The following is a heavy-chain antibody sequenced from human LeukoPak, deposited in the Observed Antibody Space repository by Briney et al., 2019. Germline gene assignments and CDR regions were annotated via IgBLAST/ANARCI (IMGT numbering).Heavy chain of an antibody. D-gene: IGHD3-22*01. J-gene: IGHJ3*02. CDR3: ARVIYDYYDSSGYSDAFDI. V-gene: IGHV4-59*01. CDR2: IYYSGST. CDR1: GGSINSYY. Sequence: PSETLSLTCTVSGGSINSYYWSWIRQPPGKGLEWIGYIYYSGSTNYNPSLKSRVTISVDTSKNQFSLKLSSVTAADTAVYYCARVIYDYYDSSGYSDAFDIWGQGTMVTVSS.